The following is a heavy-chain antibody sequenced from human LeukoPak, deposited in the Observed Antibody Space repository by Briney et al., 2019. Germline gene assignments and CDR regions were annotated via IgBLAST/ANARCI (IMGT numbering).Heavy chain of an antibody. Sequence: SVKVSCKASVGTFSSYTISWVRQAPGQGLEWRGRIIPILGIANYAQNFQGRVTITADKSTSTAYMELSSLRSEDTAVYYCARERWLQFRCAFDIWGQGKMVTVSS. CDR2: IIPILGIA. D-gene: IGHD5-24*01. V-gene: IGHV1-69*04. J-gene: IGHJ3*02. CDR1: VGTFSSYT. CDR3: ARERWLQFRCAFDI.